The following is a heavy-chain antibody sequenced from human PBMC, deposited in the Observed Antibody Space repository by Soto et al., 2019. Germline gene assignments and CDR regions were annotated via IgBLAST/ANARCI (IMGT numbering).Heavy chain of an antibody. Sequence: SETLSLTCTVSGGSVSSGSYYWSWIRQPPGKGLEWIGYIYYSGSTNYNPSLKSRVTISVDTSKNQFSLKLSSVTAADTAVYYCARVEAIVGATSRWFDPWGQGTLLTVSS. J-gene: IGHJ5*02. CDR2: IYYSGST. V-gene: IGHV4-61*01. CDR1: GGSVSSGSYY. D-gene: IGHD1-26*01. CDR3: ARVEAIVGATSRWFDP.